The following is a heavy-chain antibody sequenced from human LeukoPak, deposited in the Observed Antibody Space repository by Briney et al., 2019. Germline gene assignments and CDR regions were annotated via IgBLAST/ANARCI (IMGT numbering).Heavy chain of an antibody. J-gene: IGHJ4*02. CDR1: GGSISSYY. CDR3: ARDMTSTASFGY. D-gene: IGHD4-17*01. V-gene: IGHV4-59*13. Sequence: PSETLSLTCTVSGGSISSYYWSWLRQPPGKGLEWIGYIYYSGSTNYNPSLKSRVTISVDTSKNQFSLKLSSVTAADTAVYYCARDMTSTASFGYWGQGTLVTVSS. CDR2: IYYSGST.